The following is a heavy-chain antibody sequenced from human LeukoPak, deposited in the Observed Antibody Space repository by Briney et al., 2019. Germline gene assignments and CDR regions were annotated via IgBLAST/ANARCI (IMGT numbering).Heavy chain of an antibody. CDR2: IYTSGST. J-gene: IGHJ6*03. CDR1: GGSISSYY. D-gene: IGHD3-10*01. CDR3: ARVAYYGSGSYSNYYYYYMDV. Sequence: SETLSLTCTVSGGSISSYYWSWIRQPAGKGLEWIGRIYTSGSTNFNPSLKSRVTISVDTSKNQFSLKPSSVTAADTAVYYCARVAYYGSGSYSNYYYYYMDVWGKGTTVTVSS. V-gene: IGHV4-4*07.